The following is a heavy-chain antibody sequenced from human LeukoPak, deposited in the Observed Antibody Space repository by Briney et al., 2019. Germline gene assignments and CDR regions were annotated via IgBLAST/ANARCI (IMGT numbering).Heavy chain of an antibody. V-gene: IGHV3-7*04. CDR1: GFTFSRYW. CDR3: ARDLLYGGNSPFDY. D-gene: IGHD4-23*01. CDR2: IKQDGSEK. Sequence: GGSLRLSCAASGFTFSRYWMSWVRQAPGKGLEWVANIKQDGSEKYYVDSVKGRFTISRDNAKNSLYLQMNSLRAADTAVYYCARDLLYGGNSPFDYWGQGTLVTVSS. J-gene: IGHJ4*02.